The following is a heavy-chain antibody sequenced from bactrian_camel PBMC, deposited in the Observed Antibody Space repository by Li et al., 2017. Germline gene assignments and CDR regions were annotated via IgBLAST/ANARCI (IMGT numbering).Heavy chain of an antibody. V-gene: IGHV3S54*01. CDR3: VRETDYGHDFAI. Sequence: HVQLVESGGGSVQAGGSLRLSCRASGNTDSINTMAWFRQAPEKEREAVATVYLYGGKTYYGESVKGRFTISGDNVKNTVYLQMNSLTSEDAAVYFCVRETDYGHDFAIWGQGTQVTVS. CDR2: VYLYGGKT. CDR1: GNTDSINT. J-gene: IGHJ6*01. D-gene: IGHD5*01.